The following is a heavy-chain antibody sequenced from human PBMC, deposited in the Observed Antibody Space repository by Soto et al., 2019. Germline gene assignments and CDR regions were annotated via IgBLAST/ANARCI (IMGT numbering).Heavy chain of an antibody. CDR2: IYYSGST. D-gene: IGHD3-10*01. CDR1: GGSISRGGYY. CDR3: ARGTLWFGELYGMDV. J-gene: IGHJ6*02. V-gene: IGHV4-31*03. Sequence: SETLSLTCTVSGGSISRGGYYWSWIRQHPGKGLEWIGYIYYSGSTYYNPSLKSRVTISVDTSKNQFSLKLSSVTAADTAVYYCARGTLWFGELYGMDVWGQGTTVT.